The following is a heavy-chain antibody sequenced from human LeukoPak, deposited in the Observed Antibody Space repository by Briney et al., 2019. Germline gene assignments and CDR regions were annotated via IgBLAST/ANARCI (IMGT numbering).Heavy chain of an antibody. CDR2: IYTSGST. CDR1: GGSISSYY. D-gene: IGHD5-12*01. CDR3: ARLVATIPYFDY. V-gene: IGHV4-4*09. Sequence: SETLSLTCTASGGSISSYYWSWIRQPPGKGLEWIGYIYTSGSTNYNPSLKSRVTISVDTSKNQFSLKLSSVTAADTAVYYCARLVATIPYFDYWGQGTLVTVSS. J-gene: IGHJ4*02.